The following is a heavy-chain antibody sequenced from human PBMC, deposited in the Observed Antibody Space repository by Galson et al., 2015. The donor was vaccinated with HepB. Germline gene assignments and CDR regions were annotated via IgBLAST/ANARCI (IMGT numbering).Heavy chain of an antibody. CDR1: GGTFSSYA. D-gene: IGHD1-26*01. CDR3: ARGRNSVGATTYVDGPGVIFDY. CDR2: IIPIIGTA. V-gene: IGHV1-69*13. J-gene: IGHJ4*02. Sequence: SVKVSCKASGGTFSSYAISWVRQAPGQGLEWMGGIIPIIGTANYAQKFQGRVTITADESTSTAYMELSSLRSEDTAVYYCARGRNSVGATTYVDGPGVIFDYWGQGTLVTVSS.